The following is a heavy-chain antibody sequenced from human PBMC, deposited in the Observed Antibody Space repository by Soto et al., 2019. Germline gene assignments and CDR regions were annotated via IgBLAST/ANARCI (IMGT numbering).Heavy chain of an antibody. D-gene: IGHD3-22*01. CDR2: ISGRGGVT. Sequence: EVQLLESGGGLVQPGGSLRLTCVGSGFTFRNQDMRWVRQAPGKGLEWVSGISGRGGVTYYADSVKGRFTISRDNSKNTMYLKMNRLRANDTAVYYCAKDRQVRIYYDSAAHYTDWGQGTLVTVSS. CDR3: AKDRQVRIYYDSAAHYTD. J-gene: IGHJ4*02. CDR1: GFTFRNQD. V-gene: IGHV3-23*01.